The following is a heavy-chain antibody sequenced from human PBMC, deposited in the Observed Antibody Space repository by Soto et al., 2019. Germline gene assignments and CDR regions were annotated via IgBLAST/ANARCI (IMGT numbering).Heavy chain of an antibody. CDR1: GFTFSGSA. V-gene: IGHV3-73*01. J-gene: IGHJ4*02. D-gene: IGHD1-26*01. CDR2: IRSKANSYAT. Sequence: GESLKISCAASGFTFSGSAMHWVRQASGKGLEWVGRIRSKANSYATAYAASVKGRFTISRDDSKNTAYLQMNSLKTEDTAVYYCTRLTDVGYWGQGTLVTVSS. CDR3: TRLTDVGY.